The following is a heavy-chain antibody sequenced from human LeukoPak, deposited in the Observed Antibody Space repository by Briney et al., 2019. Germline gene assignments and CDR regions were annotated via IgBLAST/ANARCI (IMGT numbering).Heavy chain of an antibody. D-gene: IGHD2-2*01. Sequence: SETLSLTCAVYGVSFSGYYWSWIRQPPGKGLEWVGEINHSGSTNYNPSLKSRVTISVDTSKNQFSLKLSSVTAADTAVYYCARGCSSTSCSSTPNGMDVWGKGTTVTVSS. CDR3: ARGCSSTSCSSTPNGMDV. V-gene: IGHV4-34*01. CDR1: GVSFSGYY. CDR2: INHSGST. J-gene: IGHJ6*04.